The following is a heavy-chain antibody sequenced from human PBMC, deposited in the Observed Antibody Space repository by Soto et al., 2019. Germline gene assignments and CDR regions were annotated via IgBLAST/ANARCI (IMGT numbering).Heavy chain of an antibody. CDR3: ARCRHDFWRGNDAFDI. CDR1: GGSFSGYY. CDR2: INHSGST. D-gene: IGHD3-3*01. Sequence: QVQLQQWGAGLLKPSETLSLTCAVYGGSFSGYYWSWIRQPPGKGLEWIGEINHSGSTNYNPYLKSPGTISVDPPKNQVPLKLGAVTAADTAVYYRARCRHDFWRGNDAFDIGGQGTMVTVSS. V-gene: IGHV4-34*01. J-gene: IGHJ3*02.